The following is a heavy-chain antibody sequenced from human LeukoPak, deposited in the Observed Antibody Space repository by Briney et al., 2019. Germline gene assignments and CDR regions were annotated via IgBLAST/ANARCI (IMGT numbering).Heavy chain of an antibody. V-gene: IGHV1-2*02. CDR3: ARDSSGAGGWFDP. Sequence: ASVKVSCKASGYTFTDYYMHWVRQAPGQGPEWMGWINPNNGDTFYAQNFQGRVTMTRDRSITTAYMELSSLRSDDTAVYYCARDSSGAGGWFDPWGQGTQVIVSS. J-gene: IGHJ5*02. CDR1: GYTFTDYY. D-gene: IGHD1-1*01. CDR2: INPNNGDT.